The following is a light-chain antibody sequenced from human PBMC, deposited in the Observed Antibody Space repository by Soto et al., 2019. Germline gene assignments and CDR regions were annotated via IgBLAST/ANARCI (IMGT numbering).Light chain of an antibody. CDR2: DAS. CDR3: QHFNSYPWT. J-gene: IGKJ1*01. V-gene: IGKV1-13*02. Sequence: AIQLTQSPSSLSASVGDRVIITCRASQGISSALAWYHQKPGQAPKLLIFDASTLKGGVPSRFSGSGSGTDFTLTNSSLQPEDFATYYCQHFNSYPWTFGQGTKVEIK. CDR1: QGISSA.